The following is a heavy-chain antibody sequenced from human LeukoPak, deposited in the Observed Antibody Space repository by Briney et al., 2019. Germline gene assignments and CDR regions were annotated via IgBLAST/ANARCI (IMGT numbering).Heavy chain of an antibody. CDR2: IYYSGST. J-gene: IGHJ4*02. CDR1: GGSISSYY. D-gene: IGHD3-22*01. Sequence: PSETLSLTCTVSGGSISSYYWSWIRQPPGKGLEWIGYIYYSGSTNYNPSLKSRVTISVDTSKNQFSLKLSSVTAADTAVYYCARGEHYYDSRDWGQGTLVTVSS. V-gene: IGHV4-59*01. CDR3: ARGEHYYDSRD.